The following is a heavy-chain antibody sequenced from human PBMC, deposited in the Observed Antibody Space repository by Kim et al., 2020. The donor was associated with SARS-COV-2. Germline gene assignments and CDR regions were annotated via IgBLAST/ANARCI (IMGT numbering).Heavy chain of an antibody. J-gene: IGHJ4*02. CDR1: GFTFSSYA. V-gene: IGHV3-33*06. CDR3: AKDLWSSRTFDY. Sequence: GGSLRLSCAASGFTFSSYAMHWVRQAPGKGLEWVAVIWYDGSNKYYADSVKGRFTISRDNSKNTLYLQMNSLRAEDTAVYYCAKDLWSSRTFDYWGQGTLVTVSS. CDR2: IWYDGSNK. D-gene: IGHD6-13*01.